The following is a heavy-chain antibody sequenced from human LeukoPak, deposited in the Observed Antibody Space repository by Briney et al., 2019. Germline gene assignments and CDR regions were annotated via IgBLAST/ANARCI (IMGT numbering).Heavy chain of an antibody. V-gene: IGHV3-23*01. CDR1: GFTFTNFA. Sequence: GGSLRLSCAASGFTFTNFAMSWVRQAPGKGLEWVSVISGTGAFTYYADSVKGRFAISRDNSKNTLYLQMNSLRAEDTAVYYSANNVGFCISFTCYKPLDSWGQGTLVTVSS. CDR2: ISGTGAFT. J-gene: IGHJ4*02. CDR3: ANNVGFCISFTCYKPLDS. D-gene: IGHD2-2*02.